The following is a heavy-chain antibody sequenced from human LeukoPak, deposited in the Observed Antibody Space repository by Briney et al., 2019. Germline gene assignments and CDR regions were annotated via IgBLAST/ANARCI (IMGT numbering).Heavy chain of an antibody. J-gene: IGHJ4*02. D-gene: IGHD3-22*01. V-gene: IGHV3-74*01. Sequence: SGGSLRLSCAASGFTFSSYWMHWVRQAPGKGLVWVSRINSDGSSTSYADSVKGRFTISRDNAKNSLYLQMNSLRAEDTAVYYCAREEGTSGYRFDYWGQGTLVTVSS. CDR1: GFTFSSYW. CDR3: AREEGTSGYRFDY. CDR2: INSDGSST.